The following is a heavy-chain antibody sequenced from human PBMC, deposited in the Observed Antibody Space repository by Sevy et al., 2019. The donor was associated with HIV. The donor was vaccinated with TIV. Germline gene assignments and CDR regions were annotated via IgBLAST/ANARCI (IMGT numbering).Heavy chain of an antibody. V-gene: IGHV3-23*01. J-gene: IGHJ4*02. Sequence: GGSLRLSCAASGFTFSSYAMSWVRQAPGKGLEWVSAISGSGGSTYYADSVKGRFTISRDNSKNTLYLQMNSLRAEDKAVYYCAKRRGVDFWSGYYSAYYFDYWGQGTLVTVSS. CDR3: AKRRGVDFWSGYYSAYYFDY. CDR1: GFTFSSYA. D-gene: IGHD3-3*01. CDR2: ISGSGGST.